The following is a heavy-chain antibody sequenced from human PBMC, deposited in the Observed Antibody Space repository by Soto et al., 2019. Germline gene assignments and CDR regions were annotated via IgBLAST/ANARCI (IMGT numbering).Heavy chain of an antibody. CDR1: GVTLIIYS. V-gene: IGHV1-69*13. J-gene: IGHJ6*02. D-gene: IGHD5-18*01. Sequence: GASVKASCEAPGVTLIIYSSSWVRQAPGQGLEWMGGIIPIFGTANYAQKFQGRVTITADESTSTAYMELSSLRSEDTAVYYCARGLVKRGYSYGYYYYYGMDVWGQGTTVTVSS. CDR2: IIPIFGTA. CDR3: ARGLVKRGYSYGYYYYYGMDV.